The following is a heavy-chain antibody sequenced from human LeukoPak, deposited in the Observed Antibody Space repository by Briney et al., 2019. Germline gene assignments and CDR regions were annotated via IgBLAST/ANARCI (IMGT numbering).Heavy chain of an antibody. J-gene: IGHJ5*02. V-gene: IGHV4-59*01. CDR2: IAYSGST. CDR3: ARDDYRGVTNFDP. Sequence: SETLSLTCSVSGGSISPYFWSWIRQPPGEGLEWIGYIAYSGSTNYNPSLKSRATISVDTSKNQFSLRLNSVTTADTAVYYCARDDYRGVTNFDPWGQGTLVTVSS. D-gene: IGHD3-10*01. CDR1: GGSISPYF.